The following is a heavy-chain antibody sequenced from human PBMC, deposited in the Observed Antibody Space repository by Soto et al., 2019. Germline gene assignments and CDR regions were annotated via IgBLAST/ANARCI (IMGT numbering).Heavy chain of an antibody. J-gene: IGHJ6*02. Sequence: GGSLRLSCAASGFTFSSYEMNWVRQAPGKGLEWVSYISSSGSTIYYADSVKGRFTISRDNAKNSLYLQMNSLRAEDTAVYYCARDIRYYDCGSGYYHYYGMDVWGQGPTVT. CDR1: GFTFSSYE. V-gene: IGHV3-48*03. CDR2: ISSSGSTI. D-gene: IGHD3-3*01. CDR3: ARDIRYYDCGSGYYHYYGMDV.